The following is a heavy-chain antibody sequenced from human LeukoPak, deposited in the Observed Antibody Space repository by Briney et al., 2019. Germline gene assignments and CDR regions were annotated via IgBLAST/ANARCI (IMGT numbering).Heavy chain of an antibody. D-gene: IGHD1-26*01. V-gene: IGHV3-9*01. Sequence: GGSLRLSCAASGFIFGDYGMRWVRQVPGKGLEGVAGISWNSDSIGYVDSVKGRFTISRDNAKNILYLQMDSLRAEDTAFYYCAKDISGTYFFDYWGQGTLVTVSS. CDR2: ISWNSDSI. CDR1: GFIFGDYG. CDR3: AKDISGTYFFDY. J-gene: IGHJ4*02.